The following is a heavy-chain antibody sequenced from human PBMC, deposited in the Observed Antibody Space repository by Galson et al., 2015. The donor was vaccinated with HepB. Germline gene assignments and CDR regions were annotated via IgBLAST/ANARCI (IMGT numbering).Heavy chain of an antibody. CDR3: ATSEAGDGYNTPRYYQYYMDV. J-gene: IGHJ6*03. CDR2: IIPIFGTA. CDR1: GGMFSSYS. V-gene: IGHV1-69*13. D-gene: IGHD5-24*01. Sequence: SVKVSCKASGGMFSSYSISWVRQAPGQGLEWMGGIIPIFGTANYAQKFQGRVRITADESTNTAYMELSSLRSEDTAVFYCATSEAGDGYNTPRYYQYYMDVWGEGTTVTVSS.